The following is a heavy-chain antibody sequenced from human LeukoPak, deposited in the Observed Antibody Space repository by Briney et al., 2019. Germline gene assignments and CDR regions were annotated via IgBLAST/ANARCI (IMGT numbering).Heavy chain of an antibody. D-gene: IGHD3-22*01. CDR3: AREELFFYYYDSSGLYGMDV. CDR2: ISYDGSNK. J-gene: IGHJ6*02. Sequence: GRSLLLSCAASGFTFSSYAMHWVRQAPGKGLEWVAAISYDGSNKYYADSVKGRFTISRDNSKNTLYLQMNSLRAEDTAVYYCAREELFFYYYDSSGLYGMDVWGQGTTVTVSS. V-gene: IGHV3-30-3*01. CDR1: GFTFSSYA.